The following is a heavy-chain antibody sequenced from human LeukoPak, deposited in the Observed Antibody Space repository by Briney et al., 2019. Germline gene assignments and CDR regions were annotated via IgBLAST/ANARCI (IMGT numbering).Heavy chain of an antibody. Sequence: PGVSLRLSCAASGFTFSSYSMNWVRQAPGKGLEWVSSISSSSSYIYYADSVKGRFTISRDNAKNSLYLQMNSLRAEDTAVYYCARGYSSGWYAFDYWGQGTLVTVSS. CDR2: ISSSSSYI. V-gene: IGHV3-21*01. D-gene: IGHD6-19*01. J-gene: IGHJ4*02. CDR3: ARGYSSGWYAFDY. CDR1: GFTFSSYS.